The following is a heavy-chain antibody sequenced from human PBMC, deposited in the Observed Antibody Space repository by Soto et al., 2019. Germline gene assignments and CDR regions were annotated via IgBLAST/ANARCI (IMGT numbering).Heavy chain of an antibody. CDR2: IKSKTDGGTT. CDR1: GFTFSNAW. Sequence: GGSLRLSCAASGFTFSNAWMSWVRQAPGKGLEWVGRIKSKTDGGTTDYAAPVKGRFTISRDDSKNTLYLQMNSLKTEDTAVYYCTTGPEILIGGKQSLGDAFDIWGQGTMVTVSS. J-gene: IGHJ3*02. CDR3: TTGPEILIGGKQSLGDAFDI. V-gene: IGHV3-15*01. D-gene: IGHD7-27*01.